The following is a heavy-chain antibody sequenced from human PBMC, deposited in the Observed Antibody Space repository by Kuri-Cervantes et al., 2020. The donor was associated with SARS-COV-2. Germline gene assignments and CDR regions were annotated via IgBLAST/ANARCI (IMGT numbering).Heavy chain of an antibody. CDR2: IYYSGST. J-gene: IGHJ4*02. CDR1: GGSISSSSYY. CDR3: ARSWEDYYGSGSYPTFDY. V-gene: IGHV4-39*01. D-gene: IGHD3-10*01. Sequence: SETLSLTCTVSGGSISSSSYYWGWIRQPPGKGLEWIGSIYYSGSTYYNPSLKSRVTISVDTSKNQFSLKLSSVTAADTAVYYCARSWEDYYGSGSYPTFDYWGQGTLVTASS.